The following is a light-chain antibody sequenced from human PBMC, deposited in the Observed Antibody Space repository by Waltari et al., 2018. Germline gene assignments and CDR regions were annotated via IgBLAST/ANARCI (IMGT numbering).Light chain of an antibody. Sequence: EIVMTQSPLSLSVTPGEPASISCTSSQSLLHPNEHKYLDWYLQKPGQSPQLLIYFASNRAPGVPDRFSGSESGTLCMLRIGRVEAEDVGVYYCMQALQTPITFGQGTRLDIK. CDR3: MQALQTPIT. CDR2: FAS. V-gene: IGKV2-28*01. CDR1: QSLLHPNEHKY. J-gene: IGKJ5*01.